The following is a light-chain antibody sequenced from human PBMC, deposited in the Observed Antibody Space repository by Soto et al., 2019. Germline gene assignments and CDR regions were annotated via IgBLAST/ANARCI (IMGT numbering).Light chain of an antibody. CDR2: DVS. J-gene: IGLJ1*01. V-gene: IGLV2-14*01. CDR1: SSDVGGYHY. CDR3: SSYTSSNTYV. Sequence: QSVLTQPASVSGSPGQSITISCTGTSSDVGGYHYVSWYRQYPGKAPKVMIYDVSNRPSGVSNRFSASKSGTTASLTISGLQPEDEADYYCSSYTSSNTYVFGTGTKVTVL.